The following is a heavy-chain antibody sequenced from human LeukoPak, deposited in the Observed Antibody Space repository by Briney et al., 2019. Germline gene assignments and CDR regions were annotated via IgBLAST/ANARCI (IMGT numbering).Heavy chain of an antibody. CDR3: ARQCDSSTDAFDI. CDR1: GYSFNNYW. CDR2: IYPGDSDT. V-gene: IGHV5-51*01. Sequence: GESLKISCKGSGYSFNNYWINWVRQMPGKGLEWMGIIYPGDSDTRYSPSFQGQVTISADKSISTAYLQWSSLKASDTAMYYCARQCDSSTDAFDIWGQGTMVTVSS. D-gene: IGHD3-22*01. J-gene: IGHJ3*02.